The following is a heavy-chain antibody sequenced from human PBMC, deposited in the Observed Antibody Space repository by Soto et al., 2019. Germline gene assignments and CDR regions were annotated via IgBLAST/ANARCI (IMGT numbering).Heavy chain of an antibody. J-gene: IGHJ2*01. D-gene: IGHD3-10*01. Sequence: PGGSLRLSCAASGFTFSSYDMHWVRQATGKGLEWVSAIGTAGDTYYPGSVKGRFTISRENAKNSLYLQMNSLRAGDTAVYYCARGAVMVDVLLWFVFLLWYGDHRDLHSFPTRRSSDL. CDR2: IGTAGDT. CDR1: GFTFSSYD. CDR3: ARGAVMVDVLLWFVFLLWYGDHRDLHSFPTRRSSDL. V-gene: IGHV3-13*01.